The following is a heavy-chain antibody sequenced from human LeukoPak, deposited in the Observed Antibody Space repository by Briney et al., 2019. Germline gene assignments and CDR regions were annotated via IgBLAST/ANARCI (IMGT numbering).Heavy chain of an antibody. CDR2: IYYSGSN. CDR1: GGSISSSGYY. V-gene: IGHV4-39*07. D-gene: IGHD3-16*01. Sequence: SETLSLTCTVSGGSISSSGYYWGWIRQTPGKGLEWIGSIYYSGSNYHNPSLKSRVSMSVDTSKNQFSLKLSSVTAADTAVYYCARVIYDYAREAYYYYYMDVWGKGTTVTISS. CDR3: ARVIYDYAREAYYYYYMDV. J-gene: IGHJ6*03.